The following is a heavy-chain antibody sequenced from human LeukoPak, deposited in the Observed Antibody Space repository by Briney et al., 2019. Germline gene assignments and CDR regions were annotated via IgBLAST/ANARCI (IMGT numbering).Heavy chain of an antibody. CDR2: IYYSGST. Sequence: PSETLSLTCTVSGGSISSSSYYWGWIRQPPGKGLEWIGSIYYSGSTYYNPSLKSRVTISVDTSKSQFSLKLSSVTAADTAVYYCARSRIVVVPAANNFDYWGQGTLVTVSS. J-gene: IGHJ4*02. CDR3: ARSRIVVVPAANNFDY. D-gene: IGHD2-2*01. V-gene: IGHV4-39*01. CDR1: GGSISSSSYY.